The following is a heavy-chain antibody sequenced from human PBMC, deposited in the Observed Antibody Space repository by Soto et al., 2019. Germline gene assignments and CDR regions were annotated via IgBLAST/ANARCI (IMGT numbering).Heavy chain of an antibody. CDR3: ARPQGDFWSGYQFYYFDY. Sequence: GGSLRLSCAASGFTFSSYAMHWVRQAPGKGLEWVAVISYDGGNKYYADSVKGRFTISRDNSKNTLYLQMNSLRAEDTAVYYCARPQGDFWSGYQFYYFDYWGQGTLVTVSS. J-gene: IGHJ4*02. CDR1: GFTFSSYA. CDR2: ISYDGGNK. V-gene: IGHV3-30-3*01. D-gene: IGHD3-3*01.